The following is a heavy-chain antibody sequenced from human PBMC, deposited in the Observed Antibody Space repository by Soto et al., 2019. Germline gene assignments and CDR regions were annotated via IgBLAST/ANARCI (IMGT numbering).Heavy chain of an antibody. J-gene: IGHJ6*02. CDR1: GDSISSADYY. V-gene: IGHV4-30-4*01. CDR2: IFYSGTT. D-gene: IGHD1-1*01. CDR3: ARDLWVEPELYYYGMDV. Sequence: TSETLSLTCTVSGDSISSADYYWSWIRQTPGKGLERIGHIFYSGTTYYNPSLKSRLTISVDTSKNHFSLRLTSVTAADTAVYYCARDLWVEPELYYYGMDVWGQGTTVTVSS.